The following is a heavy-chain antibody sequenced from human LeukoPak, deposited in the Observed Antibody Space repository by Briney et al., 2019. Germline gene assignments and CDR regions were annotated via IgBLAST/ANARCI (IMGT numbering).Heavy chain of an antibody. CDR2: VIPIFGTA. D-gene: IGHD3-22*01. V-gene: IGHV1-69*06. Sequence: SVKVSCKVSGYTLTELSMHWVRQAPGKGLEWMGGVIPIFGTANYAQKFQGRVTITADKSTSTAYMELSSLRSEDTAVYYCARDGEYYYDSSGYYIGYFQHWGQGTLVTVSS. CDR3: ARDGEYYYDSSGYYIGYFQH. J-gene: IGHJ1*01. CDR1: GYTLTELS.